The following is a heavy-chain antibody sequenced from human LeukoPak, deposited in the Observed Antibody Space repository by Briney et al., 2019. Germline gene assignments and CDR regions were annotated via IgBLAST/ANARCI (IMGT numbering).Heavy chain of an antibody. J-gene: IGHJ4*02. D-gene: IGHD2-21*01. CDR1: GGTFSSYA. CDR3: ARVSAYYGGDCYSY. Sequence: SVKVTCKASGGTFSSYAISWVRQAPGQGLEWMGGIIPIFGTANYAQKFQGRVTITADESTSTAYMELSSLRSEDTAVYYCARVSAYYGGDCYSYWGQGTLVTVSS. CDR2: IIPIFGTA. V-gene: IGHV1-69*01.